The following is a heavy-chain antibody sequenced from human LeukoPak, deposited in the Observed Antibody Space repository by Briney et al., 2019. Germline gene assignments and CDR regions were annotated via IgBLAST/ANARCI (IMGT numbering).Heavy chain of an antibody. CDR3: ARELWFVNAPGSWLDP. Sequence: PSETLSLTCTVSGGSISSGGYYWSWIRQHPGKGLEWIGYIYYSGSTYYNPSLKSRVTISVDTSKNQFSLKLSSVTAADTAVYYCARELWFVNAPGSWLDPWGQGTLVTVSS. CDR2: IYYSGST. D-gene: IGHD3-10*01. J-gene: IGHJ5*02. CDR1: GGSISSGGYY. V-gene: IGHV4-31*03.